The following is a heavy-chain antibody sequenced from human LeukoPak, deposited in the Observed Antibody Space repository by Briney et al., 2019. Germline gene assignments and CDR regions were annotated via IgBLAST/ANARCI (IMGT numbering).Heavy chain of an antibody. Sequence: ASVKVSCKASGYTFTDYYMHWVRQAPGQGLEWMGWINPNSGGTNYAQKFQGRVTMTRDTSISTAYMELSRLRSDDTAVYYCARDRGMYSSSSTFDYWGQGTLVTVSS. D-gene: IGHD6-6*01. CDR2: INPNSGGT. CDR1: GYTFTDYY. J-gene: IGHJ4*02. CDR3: ARDRGMYSSSSTFDY. V-gene: IGHV1-2*02.